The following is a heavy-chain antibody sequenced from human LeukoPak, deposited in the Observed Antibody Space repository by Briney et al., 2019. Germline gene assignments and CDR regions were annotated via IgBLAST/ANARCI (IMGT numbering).Heavy chain of an antibody. CDR2: INPNSGGT. CDR3: ARAPPYDYVWGSYRYLFDY. D-gene: IGHD3-16*02. Sequence: ASVKVSCKASGYTFTGYYMHWVRQAPGQGLEWMGWINPNSGGTNYAQKFQGRVTMTRDTSISTAYMELSRLRSDDTAVYYCARAPPYDYVWGSYRYLFDYWGQGTLVTVSS. CDR1: GYTFTGYY. J-gene: IGHJ4*02. V-gene: IGHV1-2*02.